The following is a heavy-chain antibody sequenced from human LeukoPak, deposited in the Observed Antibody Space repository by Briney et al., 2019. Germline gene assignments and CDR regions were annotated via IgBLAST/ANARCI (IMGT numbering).Heavy chain of an antibody. J-gene: IGHJ4*02. CDR2: IYSGGNT. V-gene: IGHV3-53*01. CDR1: GFNVSSNH. Sequence: GGSLRLSCADSGFNVSSNHINWVRQAPGKGLDWVSVIYSGGNTYYADSVKGRFTISRDNSKNTLYLQMNSLRAEDTAVYYCARGAYYFDYWGQGTLVTASS. CDR3: ARGAYYFDY. D-gene: IGHD3-16*01.